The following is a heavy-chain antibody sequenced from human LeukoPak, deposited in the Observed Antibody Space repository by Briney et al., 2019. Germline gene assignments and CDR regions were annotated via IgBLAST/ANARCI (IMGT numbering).Heavy chain of an antibody. V-gene: IGHV3-21*01. CDR3: ARASGSGVDY. CDR2: ISSSSSYI. CDR1: GFTFSSYS. Sequence: GGSLRLSCAASGFTFSSYSMNWVRQAPGKGLGGVSSISSSSSYIYYADSVKGRFTISRDNAKNSLYLQMNSLRAEDTAVYYCARASGSGVDYWGQGTLVTVSS. D-gene: IGHD3-10*01. J-gene: IGHJ4*02.